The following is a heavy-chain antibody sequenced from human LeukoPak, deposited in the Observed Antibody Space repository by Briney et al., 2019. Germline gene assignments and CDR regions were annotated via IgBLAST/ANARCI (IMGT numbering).Heavy chain of an antibody. D-gene: IGHD5-12*01. Sequence: GGSLRLSCAASGFTFANAWMSWVRQAPGKGLEWVGRIRSKTGGGTIDYAAPVKGRFTISRDDSKNTLYLQMSSLKTEDTAVYYCTVAIVAPMWDCWGQGTLVPVSS. CDR1: GFTFANAW. J-gene: IGHJ4*02. CDR3: TVAIVAPMWDC. CDR2: IRSKTGGGTI. V-gene: IGHV3-15*01.